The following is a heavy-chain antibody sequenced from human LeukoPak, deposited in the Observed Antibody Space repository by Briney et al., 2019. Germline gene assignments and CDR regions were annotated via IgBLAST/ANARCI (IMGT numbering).Heavy chain of an antibody. V-gene: IGHV3-30*04. CDR3: ARETPPTMVRGVIVVAPDY. CDR1: GFTFSSYA. D-gene: IGHD3-10*01. Sequence: GGSLRLSCAASGFTFSSYAMHWVRQAPGKGLEWVAVISYDGSNKYYADSVKGRFTISRDNSKNTLYLQMNSLRAEDTAVYYCARETPPTMVRGVIVVAPDYWGQGTLVTVSS. CDR2: ISYDGSNK. J-gene: IGHJ4*02.